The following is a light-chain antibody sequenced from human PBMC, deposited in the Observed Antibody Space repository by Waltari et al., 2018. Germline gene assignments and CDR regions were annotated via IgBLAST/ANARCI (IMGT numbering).Light chain of an antibody. Sequence: QTVVTQEPSFSVSPGGTVPLPCGLSSGPVSPSYYPSWYQQTPGQAPRTLIYSTNTRSSGVPDRFSGSILGNKAALTITGAQADDESDYYCVLYMGSGIWVFGGGTKLTVL. CDR3: VLYMGSGIWV. CDR2: STN. CDR1: SGPVSPSYY. J-gene: IGLJ3*02. V-gene: IGLV8-61*01.